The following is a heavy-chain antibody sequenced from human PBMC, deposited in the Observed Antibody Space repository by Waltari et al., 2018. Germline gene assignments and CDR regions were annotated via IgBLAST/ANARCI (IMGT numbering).Heavy chain of an antibody. CDR1: GYSISSGYY. V-gene: IGHV4-38-2*01. J-gene: IGHJ4*02. Sequence: QVQLQESGPGLVKPSETLSLTCAVSGYSISSGYYWGWIRQPPGKGLEWIASIYHSGSTYNNPSLKSRVTISVDTSKNQFSLKLSSVPAADTAVYYCARSATRRRDFDYWGQGTLVTVSS. CDR2: IYHSGST. CDR3: ARSATRRRDFDY.